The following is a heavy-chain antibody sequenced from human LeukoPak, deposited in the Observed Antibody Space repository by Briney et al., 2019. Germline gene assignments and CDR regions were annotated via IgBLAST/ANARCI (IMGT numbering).Heavy chain of an antibody. V-gene: IGHV4-38-2*02. CDR3: ARDRSYYTFDY. CDR1: GYSISTDYH. CDR2: MHHSGST. Sequence: SETLSLTCAVSGYSISTDYHWDWIRQPPGKGLEWIGSMHHSGSTYYNPSLKSRVTISVDTSKNQVSLKLNSVTAADTAVYYCARDRSYYTFDYWGQGTLVTVSA. J-gene: IGHJ4*02. D-gene: IGHD3-10*01.